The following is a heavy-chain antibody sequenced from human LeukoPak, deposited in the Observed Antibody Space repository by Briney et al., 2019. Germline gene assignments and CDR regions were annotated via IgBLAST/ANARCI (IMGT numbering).Heavy chain of an antibody. CDR1: GFTFSAYG. V-gene: IGHV3-30*02. D-gene: IGHD4-17*01. Sequence: GGSLRLSCAASGFTFSAYGMHWVRQAPGKGLDWVAFIRDDGTDKTESLKGRFTISRDNSKNTLYLQMSSLRAEDTAVYYCAKDRDGDYVIFDYWGQGTLVTVSS. J-gene: IGHJ4*02. CDR3: AKDRDGDYVIFDY. CDR2: IRDDGTDK.